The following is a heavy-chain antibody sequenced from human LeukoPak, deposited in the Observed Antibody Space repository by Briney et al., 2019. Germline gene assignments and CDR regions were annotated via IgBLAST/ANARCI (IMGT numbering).Heavy chain of an antibody. V-gene: IGHV4-59*12. CDR3: ARDHAFGTDAFDI. CDR1: GGSISTSY. CDR2: IYYNGNT. D-gene: IGHD3-16*01. J-gene: IGHJ3*02. Sequence: SETLSLTCTVSGGSISTSYWSWIRQPPGKGLEWIGNIYYNGNTNYNPSLKSRVTMSVDTSKNQFSLKLSSVTAADTAVYYCARDHAFGTDAFDIWGQGTMVTVSS.